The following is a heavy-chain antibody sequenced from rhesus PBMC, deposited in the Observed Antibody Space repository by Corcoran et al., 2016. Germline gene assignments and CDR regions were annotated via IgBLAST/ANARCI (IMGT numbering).Heavy chain of an antibody. V-gene: IGHV4S7*01. CDR2: IYGSGGSP. CDR1: GGSISDSYY. CDR3: AREKGGYYGLDS. Sequence: QVQLQESGPGLVKPSETLSLTCAVSGGSISDSYYWSWIRQPPGKGLEWIGYIYGSGGSPYSNPSLKSRVTISTDTAKNQFSLKLSAVTAADTAVYYCAREKGGYYGLDSWGQGVVVTVSS. J-gene: IGHJ6*01.